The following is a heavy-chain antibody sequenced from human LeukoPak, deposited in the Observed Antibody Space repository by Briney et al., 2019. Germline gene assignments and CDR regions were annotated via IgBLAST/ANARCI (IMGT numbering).Heavy chain of an antibody. V-gene: IGHV1-3*01. J-gene: IGHJ4*02. D-gene: IGHD3-9*01. Sequence: ASVKVSCKASGETFTSYAMHWVRQAPGQRLEWMGWINAGNGNTKYSQKFQGRVTITRDTSASTAYMELSSLRFEDTAVYYCARGLRHFDWLSTMGYWGQGTLVTVSS. CDR3: ARGLRHFDWLSTMGY. CDR2: INAGNGNT. CDR1: GETFTSYA.